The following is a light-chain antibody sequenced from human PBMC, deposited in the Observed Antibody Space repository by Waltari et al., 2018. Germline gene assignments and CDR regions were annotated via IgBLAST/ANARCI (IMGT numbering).Light chain of an antibody. Sequence: QLVLTQSPSASASLGASVKLTCTLSSGHSSNVIAWLQEQPGKGPRYLMKVNSDGSHSKGDVIPDRFSGSSSGAERYLTISSLQSEDEADYYCQTGGHGTWVFGGGTKLTVL. J-gene: IGLJ3*02. CDR3: QTGGHGTWV. V-gene: IGLV4-69*01. CDR1: SGHSSNV. CDR2: VNSDGSH.